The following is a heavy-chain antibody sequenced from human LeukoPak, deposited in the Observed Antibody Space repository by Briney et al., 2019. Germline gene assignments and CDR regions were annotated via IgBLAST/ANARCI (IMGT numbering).Heavy chain of an antibody. CDR2: IVVGSGNT. Sequence: SVKVSCKASRFTLTSSAVQRVRQGRGQRRERIGWIVVGSGNTNYAQKFQERVTITRDMSTSTAYMELSSLRSEDTAVYYCAAETYYYYSSGPPWGQGTLVTVSS. CDR3: AAETYYYYSSGPP. J-gene: IGHJ5*02. CDR1: RFTLTSSA. D-gene: IGHD3-22*01. V-gene: IGHV1-58*01.